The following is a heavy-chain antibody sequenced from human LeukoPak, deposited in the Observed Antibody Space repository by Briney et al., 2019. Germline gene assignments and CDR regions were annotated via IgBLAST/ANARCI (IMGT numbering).Heavy chain of an antibody. J-gene: IGHJ4*02. CDR3: AHRNTAMVRIDY. V-gene: IGHV3-15*01. CDR1: GFAFRNAS. D-gene: IGHD5-18*01. CDR2: IKTKTDGGTT. Sequence: GGSLRLSCEASGFAFRNASMTWVRQAPGKGLEWVGRIKTKTDGGTTDYAAPVKGRFIISRDDSKNTLYLQMNSLKTEDTAVYFCAHRNTAMVRIDYWGQGTLVTVSS.